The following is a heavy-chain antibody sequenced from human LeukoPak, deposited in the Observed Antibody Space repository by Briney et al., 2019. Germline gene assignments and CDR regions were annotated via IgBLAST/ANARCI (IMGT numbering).Heavy chain of an antibody. Sequence: ASVKVSCKASGYTFTSYYMHWVRQAPGQGLEWMGWINPNSGGTNYAQKFQGRVTMTRDTSISTAYMELSRLRSDDTAVYYCARDGAVVVSDWFDPWGQGTLVTVSS. CDR1: GYTFTSYY. D-gene: IGHD2-2*01. CDR2: INPNSGGT. V-gene: IGHV1-2*02. CDR3: ARDGAVVVSDWFDP. J-gene: IGHJ5*02.